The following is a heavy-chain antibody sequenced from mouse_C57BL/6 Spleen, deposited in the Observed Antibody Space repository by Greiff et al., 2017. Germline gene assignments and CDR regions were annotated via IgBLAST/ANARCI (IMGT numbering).Heavy chain of an antibody. Sequence: VQLQQSGPELVKPGASVKISCKASGYTFTDYYMNWVKQSHGKSLEWIGDINPNNGGTSYNQKFKGKATLTVDKSSSTAYMELRSLTSEDSAVYYCARMDHSSGPLMDYWGQGTSVTVSS. CDR3: ARMDHSSGPLMDY. V-gene: IGHV1-26*01. CDR2: INPNNGGT. D-gene: IGHD3-2*02. J-gene: IGHJ4*01. CDR1: GYTFTDYY.